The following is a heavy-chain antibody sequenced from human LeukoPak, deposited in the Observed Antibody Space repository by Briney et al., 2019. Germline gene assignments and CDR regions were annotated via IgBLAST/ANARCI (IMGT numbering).Heavy chain of an antibody. J-gene: IGHJ4*02. CDR1: GGTFSSYA. D-gene: IGHD5-18*01. CDR2: IIPILGIA. Sequence: SVKVSCKASGGTFSSYAISWVRQAPGQGLEWMGRIIPILGIANYAQKFQGRVTITADKSTSTAYMELSSLRSEDTAVYYCARAGGYSYGADYWGQGTLVTVSS. V-gene: IGHV1-69*04. CDR3: ARAGGYSYGADY.